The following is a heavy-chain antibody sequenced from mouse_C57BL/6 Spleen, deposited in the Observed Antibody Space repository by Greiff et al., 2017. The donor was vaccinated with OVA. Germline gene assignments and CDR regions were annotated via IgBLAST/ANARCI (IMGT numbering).Heavy chain of an antibody. J-gene: IGHJ3*01. Sequence: DVKLVESEGGLVQPGRSMKLSCTASGFTFSDYYMAWVRQVPEKGLEWVANINYDGSSTYYLDSLKSRFIISRDNAKNILYLQMSSLKSEDTATYYCARVDYDSAWFAYWGQGTLVTVSA. CDR2: INYDGSST. V-gene: IGHV5-16*01. CDR3: ARVDYDSAWFAY. D-gene: IGHD2-4*01. CDR1: GFTFSDYY.